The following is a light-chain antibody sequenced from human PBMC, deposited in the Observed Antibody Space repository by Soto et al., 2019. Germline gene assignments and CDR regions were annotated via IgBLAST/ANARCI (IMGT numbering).Light chain of an antibody. Sequence: EIMLSQFPATLSLSPGERATLSCRASQSVRNNLIWYQQKSGQAPRLLIYGASTRATGIPARFSGSGSGTEFTLTISSLQSEDFAVYYCQQYDNWPPYTFGQGT. CDR2: GAS. CDR1: QSVRNN. J-gene: IGKJ2*01. V-gene: IGKV3-15*01. CDR3: QQYDNWPPYT.